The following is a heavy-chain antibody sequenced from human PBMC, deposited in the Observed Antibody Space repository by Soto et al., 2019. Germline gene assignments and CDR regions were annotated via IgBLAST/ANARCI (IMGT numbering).Heavy chain of an antibody. V-gene: IGHV1-69*01. J-gene: IGHJ4*02. D-gene: IGHD1-26*01. CDR2: SIPIFGTA. CDR1: GGTFSSYS. Sequence: QVQLVQSGAEVKKPGSSVKVSYKASGGTFSSYSINWVRQAPGQGLEWMGESIPIFGTANYAQKFQGRVTITADESTSTAYMELSSLRSEDTAVYYCARDGGRHSGGIDYWGQGTLVTVSS. CDR3: ARDGGRHSGGIDY.